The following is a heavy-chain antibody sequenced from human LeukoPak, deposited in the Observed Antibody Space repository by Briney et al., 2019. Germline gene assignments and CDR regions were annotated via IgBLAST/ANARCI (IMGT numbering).Heavy chain of an antibody. J-gene: IGHJ6*02. CDR1: GFTFSKYW. CDR2: INQDGSEK. D-gene: IGHD5-24*01. V-gene: IGHV3-7*01. Sequence: PGGSLRLSCAASGFTFSKYWMTWVRQAPGKGQEWVANINQDGSEKFYVDSAKGRFTISRDNAKNSLYLQMNSLRAEDTAVYYCARDQRRHDVWGQGTTVTVSS. CDR3: ARDQRRHDV.